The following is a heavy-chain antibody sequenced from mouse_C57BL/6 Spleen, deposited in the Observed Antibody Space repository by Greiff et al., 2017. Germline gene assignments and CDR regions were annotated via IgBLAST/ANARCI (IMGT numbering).Heavy chain of an antibody. CDR1: GYAFSSSW. V-gene: IGHV1-82*01. J-gene: IGHJ2*01. D-gene: IGHD2-3*01. CDR2: IYPGDGDT. CDR3: ARNRWLLRGGDFDY. Sequence: VQLQQSGPELVKPGASVKISCKASGYAFSSSWMNWVKQRPGKGLEWIGRIYPGDGDTNYNGKFKGKATLTADKSSSTAYMQLSSLTSEDSAVYFCARNRWLLRGGDFDYWGQGTTLTVSS.